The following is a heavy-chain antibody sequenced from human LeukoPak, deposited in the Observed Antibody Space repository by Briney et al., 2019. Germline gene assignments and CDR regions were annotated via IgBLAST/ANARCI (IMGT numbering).Heavy chain of an antibody. J-gene: IGHJ3*02. CDR3: AKDFSGYYYRGAFDI. V-gene: IGHV3-7*03. CDR1: GFSLSSYW. D-gene: IGHD3-22*01. CDR2: IKQDGSEK. Sequence: GGSLRLSCAASGFSLSSYWMTWVRQAPGRGLEWVANIKQDGSEKNYVDSVKGRFTISRDNAKNSLYLQMNSLRAEDTALYYCAKDFSGYYYRGAFDIWGQGTMVTVPS.